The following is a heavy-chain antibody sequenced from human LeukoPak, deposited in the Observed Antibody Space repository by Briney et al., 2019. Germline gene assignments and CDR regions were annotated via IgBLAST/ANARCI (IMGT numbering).Heavy chain of an antibody. V-gene: IGHV1-2*06. CDR1: GYTFTAYY. D-gene: IGHD2-2*01. Sequence: VASVKVSCKASGYTFTAYYMHWVRQAPGQGLEWMGRINLNSGDINYAQKFQGRVTMTRDTSINTAYMELTSLRSDDTAVYYCATGTFSTTNWNWFDPWGQGTLVTVSS. J-gene: IGHJ5*02. CDR3: ATGTFSTTNWNWFDP. CDR2: INLNSGDI.